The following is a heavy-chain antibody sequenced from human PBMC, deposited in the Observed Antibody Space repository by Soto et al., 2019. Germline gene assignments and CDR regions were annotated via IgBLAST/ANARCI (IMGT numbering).Heavy chain of an antibody. J-gene: IGHJ4*02. CDR1: AFVFREYA. Sequence: EVHLLESGGDLVQPGGSLRLSCVASAFVFREYAMSWVRQAPGKGLEWVSTISRGGRYTHYADSVKGRFIISRDNSKNTLDLQMYSLRDQDTAVYYCAQDPSTCYADRWGQGTLVTVSS. CDR2: ISRGGRYT. D-gene: IGHD3-16*01. V-gene: IGHV3-23*01. CDR3: AQDPSTCYADR.